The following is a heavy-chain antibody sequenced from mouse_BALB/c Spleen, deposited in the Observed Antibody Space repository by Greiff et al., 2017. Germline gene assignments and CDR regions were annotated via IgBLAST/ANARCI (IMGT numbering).Heavy chain of an antibody. CDR1: GYTFTSYV. Sequence: VQLKESGPELVKPGASVKMSCKASGYTFTSYVMHWVKQKPGQGLEWIGYINPYNDGTKYNEKFKGKATLTSDKSSSTAYMELSSLTSEDSAVYYCASGYYGSSPWFAYWGQGTLVTVSA. D-gene: IGHD1-1*01. J-gene: IGHJ3*01. CDR2: INPYNDGT. V-gene: IGHV1-14*01. CDR3: ASGYYGSSPWFAY.